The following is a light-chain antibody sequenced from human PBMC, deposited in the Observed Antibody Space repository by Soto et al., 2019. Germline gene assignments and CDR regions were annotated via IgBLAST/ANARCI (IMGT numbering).Light chain of an antibody. CDR2: GAS. CDR3: QQYNDWPRT. Sequence: EIVLTPAPATWSVSPGERATLSCRASQSVSSNLAWYQQKPGQAPRLLIYGASTRATGIPARFSGSGSGTEFTLTISSLQSEDFAVYYCQQYNDWPRTFGQGTKVDIK. V-gene: IGKV3-15*01. J-gene: IGKJ1*01. CDR1: QSVSSN.